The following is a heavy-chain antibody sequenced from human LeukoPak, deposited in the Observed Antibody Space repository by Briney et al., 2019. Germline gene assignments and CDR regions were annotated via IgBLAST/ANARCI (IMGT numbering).Heavy chain of an antibody. CDR3: ARGTPGGYDFWSGQGVHWFDP. J-gene: IGHJ5*02. CDR1: GGSFSGYY. V-gene: IGHV4-34*01. Sequence: SETLSLTCAVYGGSFSGYYWSWIRQPPGKGLEWIGEINHSGSTNYNPSLKSRVTISVDTSKNQFSLKLSSVTAADTAVYYCARGTPGGYDFWSGQGVHWFDPWGQGTLVTVSS. CDR2: INHSGST. D-gene: IGHD3-3*01.